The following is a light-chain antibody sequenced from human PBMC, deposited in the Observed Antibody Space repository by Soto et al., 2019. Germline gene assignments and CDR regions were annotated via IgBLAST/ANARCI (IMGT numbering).Light chain of an antibody. CDR2: GAS. CDR1: QSVSSN. Sequence: EIVMTQSPATLSVSPGERATLSCRASQSVSSNLAWYQQKPGQAPRLLIYGASSRATGIPDRFSGSGSGTEFTLTISRLEPEDFEVYYCQQYGSSPRTFGQGTKVDI. J-gene: IGKJ1*01. CDR3: QQYGSSPRT. V-gene: IGKV3-20*01.